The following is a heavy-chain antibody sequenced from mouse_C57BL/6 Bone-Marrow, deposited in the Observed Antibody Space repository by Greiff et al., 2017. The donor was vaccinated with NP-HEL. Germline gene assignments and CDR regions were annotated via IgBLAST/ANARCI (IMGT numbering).Heavy chain of an antibody. J-gene: IGHJ3*01. CDR1: GYSITSGYY. CDR3: AIDETAQATWFSY. Sequence: EVQLQESGPGLVKPSQSLSLTCSVTGYSITSGYYWNWIRQSPGNKLEWMGYISYDGSNNYNPSLKNRISITRDTSKNQFFLKLNSVTTEDTATYYCAIDETAQATWFSYWGQGTLVTVSA. V-gene: IGHV3-6*01. CDR2: ISYDGSN. D-gene: IGHD3-2*02.